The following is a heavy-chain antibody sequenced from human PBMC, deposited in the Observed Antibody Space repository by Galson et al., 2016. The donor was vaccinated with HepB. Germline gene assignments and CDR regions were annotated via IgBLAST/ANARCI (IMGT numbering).Heavy chain of an antibody. V-gene: IGHV1-46*02. Sequence: SVKVSCKASGYTFNTYNMHWVRQAPGQGLEWMGIIKPSGGNTIYAQKFQDRITMTRDTSTSTVYMELISLRSEDTAVYYCARELDHSFYFDYWGQGTPLTVSS. CDR3: ARELDHSFYFDY. CDR2: IKPSGGNT. J-gene: IGHJ4*02. D-gene: IGHD1-14*01. CDR1: GYTFNTYN.